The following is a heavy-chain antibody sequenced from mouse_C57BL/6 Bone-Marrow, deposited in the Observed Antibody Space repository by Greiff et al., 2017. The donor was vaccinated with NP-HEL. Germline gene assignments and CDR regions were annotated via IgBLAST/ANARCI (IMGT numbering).Heavy chain of an antibody. CDR2: ISDGGSYT. CDR3: AGDSNYPFAY. Sequence: EVQVVESGGGLVKPGGSLKLSCAASGFTFSSYAMSWVRQTPEKRLEWVATISDGGSYTYYPDNVKGRFTISRDNAKNNLYLQMSHLKSEDTAMYYCAGDSNYPFAYWGQGTLVTVSA. J-gene: IGHJ3*01. D-gene: IGHD2-5*01. V-gene: IGHV5-4*01. CDR1: GFTFSSYA.